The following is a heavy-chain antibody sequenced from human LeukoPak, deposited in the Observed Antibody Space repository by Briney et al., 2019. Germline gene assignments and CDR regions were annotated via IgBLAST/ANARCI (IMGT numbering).Heavy chain of an antibody. CDR3: ARGYYYDSSGYYSY. V-gene: IGHV1-69*01. CDR2: IIPIFGTA. CDR1: GFTFSSYA. D-gene: IGHD3-22*01. J-gene: IGHJ4*02. Sequence: GGSLRLSCAASGFTFSSYAISWVRQAPGQGLEWMGGIIPIFGTANYAQKFQGRVTITADESTSTAYMELSSLRSEDTAVYYCARGYYYDSSGYYSYWGQGTLVTVSS.